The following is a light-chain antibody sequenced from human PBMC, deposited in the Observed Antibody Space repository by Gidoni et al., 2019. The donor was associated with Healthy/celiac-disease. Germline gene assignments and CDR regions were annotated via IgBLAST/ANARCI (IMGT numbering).Light chain of an antibody. CDR1: QGIRNY. J-gene: IGKJ1*01. CDR2: AAS. V-gene: IGKV1-27*01. CDR3: QEYHSAPRT. Sequence: DLQMTQSPSSLSASVGDRVTITCRASQGIRNYLALYQQKPGKVPKLLIYAASTLQSGVPSRVSGSGSGTDFTLTISSLQPEDVATYYCQEYHSAPRTFXQXTKVEIK.